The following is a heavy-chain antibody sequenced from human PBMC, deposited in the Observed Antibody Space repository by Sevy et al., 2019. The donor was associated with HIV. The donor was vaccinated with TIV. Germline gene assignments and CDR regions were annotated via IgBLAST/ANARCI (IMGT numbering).Heavy chain of an antibody. CDR3: ARVRGYCTNGVCLDY. D-gene: IGHD2-8*01. CDR1: GYTFTSYG. J-gene: IGHJ4*02. V-gene: IGHV1-18*01. Sequence: ASVKFSCKASGYTFTSYGISWVRQAPGQGLEWMGWISAYNGNTNYAQKLQGRVTMTTDTSTSTAYMELRSLRSHDTAVYYCARVRGYCTNGVCLDYWGQGTLVTVSS. CDR2: ISAYNGNT.